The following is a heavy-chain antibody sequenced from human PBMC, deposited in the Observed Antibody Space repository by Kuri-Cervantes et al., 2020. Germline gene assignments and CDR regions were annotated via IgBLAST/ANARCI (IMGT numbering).Heavy chain of an antibody. CDR2: IKSKADGGTT. V-gene: IGHV3-15*01. CDR3: TTGMI. J-gene: IGHJ4*02. Sequence: GESLKISCAASGFSFTNAWMSWVRQAPGKGLEWVGRIKSKADGGTTDYAAPVKGRFTISRDDSKNTLFLHMNSLKTEDSAVYYCTTGMIWGQGTLVTVSS. CDR1: GFSFTNAW. D-gene: IGHD3-16*01.